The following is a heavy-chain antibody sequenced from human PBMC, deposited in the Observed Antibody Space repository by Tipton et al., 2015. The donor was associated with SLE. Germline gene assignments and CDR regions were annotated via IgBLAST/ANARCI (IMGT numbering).Heavy chain of an antibody. J-gene: IGHJ4*02. CDR3: ARLDDSSGFDY. V-gene: IGHV4-34*01. CDR1: GGSFSDYY. Sequence: TLSLTCAVYGGSFSDYYCSWTRQPPGKGLEWIGEINHSGSTKYKPSLKSRVTISVDTSKKQFSLKLSSVTAADSAVYYCARLDDSSGFDYWGQGTLITVSS. CDR2: INHSGST. D-gene: IGHD3-22*01.